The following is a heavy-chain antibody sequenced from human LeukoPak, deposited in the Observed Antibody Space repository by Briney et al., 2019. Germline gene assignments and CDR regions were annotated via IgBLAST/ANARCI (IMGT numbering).Heavy chain of an antibody. Sequence: NPSETLPLTCTVSGGSISSYYWSWIRQPPGKGLEWIGFIYYSGSTNYNPSLKSRVTISVDTSKNQFSLNLSSVTAADTAIYYCARLKDGVFGPWGQGTLVPVSS. D-gene: IGHD2-8*01. CDR1: GGSISSYY. CDR2: IYYSGST. CDR3: ARLKDGVFGP. J-gene: IGHJ5*02. V-gene: IGHV4-59*08.